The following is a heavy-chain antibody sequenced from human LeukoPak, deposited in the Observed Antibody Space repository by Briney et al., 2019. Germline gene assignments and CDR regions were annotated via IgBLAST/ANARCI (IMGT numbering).Heavy chain of an antibody. CDR3: ARDYGDYTGSRLFYYYMDV. CDR1: GYTFTSYG. J-gene: IGHJ6*03. V-gene: IGHV1-18*01. CDR2: ISAYNGNT. D-gene: IGHD4-17*01. Sequence: APVKVSCKASGYTFTSYGISWVRQAPGQGLEWMGWISAYNGNTNYAQKLQGRVTMTTDTSTSTAYMELRSLRSDDTAVYYCARDYGDYTGSRLFYYYMDVWGKGTTVTVSS.